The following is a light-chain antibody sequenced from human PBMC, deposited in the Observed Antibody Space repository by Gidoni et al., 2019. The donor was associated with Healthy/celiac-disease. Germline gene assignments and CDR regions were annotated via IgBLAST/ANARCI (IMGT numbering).Light chain of an antibody. Sequence: QSALTQPRSVSGSPGQSVTISCTGTSSDVAVYNYVSWYQQHPVKAPKLMIYDVSKRPSGVPDRFSGSKSGNTASLTISGLQAEDEADYYCCSYAGSYTWVFGGGTKLTVL. V-gene: IGLV2-11*01. CDR3: CSYAGSYTWV. J-gene: IGLJ3*02. CDR2: DVS. CDR1: SSDVAVYNY.